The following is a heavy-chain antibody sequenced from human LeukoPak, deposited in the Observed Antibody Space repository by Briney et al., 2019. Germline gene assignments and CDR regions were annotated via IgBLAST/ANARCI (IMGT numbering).Heavy chain of an antibody. CDR2: IYYSGST. D-gene: IGHD3-9*01. CDR3: AREGYDILTGSYLGPAGY. J-gene: IGHJ4*02. CDR1: GGSISSYY. Sequence: SETLSLTCTVSGGSISSYYWGWIRQPPGKGLEWIGSIYYSGSTYYNPSLKSRVTISVDTSKNQFSLKLSSVTAADTAVYYCAREGYDILTGSYLGPAGYWGQGTLVTVSS. V-gene: IGHV4-39*07.